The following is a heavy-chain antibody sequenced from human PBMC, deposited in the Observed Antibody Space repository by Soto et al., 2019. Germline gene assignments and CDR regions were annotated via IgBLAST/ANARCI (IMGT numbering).Heavy chain of an antibody. CDR3: ARDRGSSWFGETDY. D-gene: IGHD6-13*01. Sequence: GGSLRLSCAASGFTFSSYWMSWVRQAPGKGLEWVANIKQDGSEKYYVDSVKGRFTISRDNAKNSLYLQMNSLRAEDTAVYYCARDRGSSWFGETDYWGQGTLVTVSS. CDR2: IKQDGSEK. CDR1: GFTFSSYW. J-gene: IGHJ4*02. V-gene: IGHV3-7*01.